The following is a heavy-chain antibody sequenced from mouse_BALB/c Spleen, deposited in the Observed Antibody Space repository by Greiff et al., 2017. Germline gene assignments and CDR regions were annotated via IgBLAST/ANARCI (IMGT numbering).Heavy chain of an antibody. CDR3: ARQGDGYYPYYFDY. CDR1: GFAFSSYD. J-gene: IGHJ2*01. V-gene: IGHV5-12-1*01. Sequence: EVKLMESGGGLVKPGGSLKLSCAASGFAFSSYDMSWVRQTPEKRLEWVAYISSGGGSTYYPDTVKGRFTISRDNAKNTLYLQMSSLKSEDTAMYYCARQGDGYYPYYFDYWGQGTTLTVSS. CDR2: ISSGGGST. D-gene: IGHD2-3*01.